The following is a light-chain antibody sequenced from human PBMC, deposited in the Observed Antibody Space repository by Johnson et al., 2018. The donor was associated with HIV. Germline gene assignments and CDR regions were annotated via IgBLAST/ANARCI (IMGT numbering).Light chain of an antibody. CDR3: ATWDNSLSAGV. CDR2: ENN. Sequence: QSVLTQPPSVSAAPGQKVTIPCSGSSSNIGNNYVSWYQQLPGTAPKLLIYENNKRPSGIPDRFSGSKSGTSATLGITGLQTGDEGDYYCATWDNSLSAGVFGSGTKVT. J-gene: IGLJ1*01. V-gene: IGLV1-51*02. CDR1: SSNIGNNY.